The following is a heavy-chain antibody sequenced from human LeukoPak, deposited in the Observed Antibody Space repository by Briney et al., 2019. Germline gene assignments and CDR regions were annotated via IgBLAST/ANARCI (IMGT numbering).Heavy chain of an antibody. J-gene: IGHJ6*02. CDR2: ISGSGGST. CDR3: ATSTGLDGYYYYGMDV. V-gene: IGHV3-23*01. D-gene: IGHD1-1*01. Sequence: PGESLRLSYAASGFNFSSYAMSWVRQAPGKGLEWVSAISGSGGSTYYADSVKGRFTISRDNSKNTLYLQMNSLRAEDTAVYYCATSTGLDGYYYYGMDVWGQGTTVTVSS. CDR1: GFNFSSYA.